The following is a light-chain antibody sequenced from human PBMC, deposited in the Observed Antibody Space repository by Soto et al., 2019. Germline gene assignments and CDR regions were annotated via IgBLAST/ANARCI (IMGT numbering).Light chain of an antibody. CDR2: GAS. V-gene: IGKV3-15*01. CDR3: QQYNYWPLT. Sequence: EIVMTQSPATLSVSPGERDTISCRVSQSVSIYLAWYQQRPGQAPRPLIYGASTRATGIPARFSASGSGTEFTLTINSLQSEDFAVYYCQQYNYWPLTFGGXTKVDIK. CDR1: QSVSIY. J-gene: IGKJ4*01.